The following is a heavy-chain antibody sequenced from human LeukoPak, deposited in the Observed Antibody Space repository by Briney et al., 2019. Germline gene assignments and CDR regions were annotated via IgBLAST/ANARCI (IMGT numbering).Heavy chain of an antibody. CDR2: ISSSGSTI. Sequence: GGFLRLSYAASGFTFSSYELNWVRQAPGKGLESVSYISSSGSTIYYADSVKGRFTIARDNAKNSLYLQMNSMRAEDTAVYYCTRKYGDYGGLGDYGDQGTLVTVSS. D-gene: IGHD4-17*01. CDR3: TRKYGDYGGLGDY. CDR1: GFTFSSYE. J-gene: IGHJ4*02. V-gene: IGHV3-48*03.